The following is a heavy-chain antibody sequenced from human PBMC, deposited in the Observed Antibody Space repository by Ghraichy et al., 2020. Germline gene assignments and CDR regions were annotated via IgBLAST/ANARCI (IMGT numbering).Heavy chain of an antibody. CDR2: ISGSGGST. CDR3: AKDFAAAGLVLDYYYYYMDV. CDR1: GFTFSSYA. J-gene: IGHJ6*03. D-gene: IGHD6-13*01. V-gene: IGHV3-23*01. Sequence: GGSLRLSCAASGFTFSSYAMSWVRQAPGKGLEWVSAISGSGGSTYYADSVKGRFTISRDNSKNTLYLQMNSLRAEDTAVYYCAKDFAAAGLVLDYYYYYMDVWGKGTTVTVSS.